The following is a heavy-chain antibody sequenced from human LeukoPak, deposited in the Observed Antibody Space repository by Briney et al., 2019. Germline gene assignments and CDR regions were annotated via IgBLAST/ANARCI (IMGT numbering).Heavy chain of an antibody. CDR2: ISGSGGST. Sequence: PGGSLRLSCAASGFTFSSYAMSWVRQAPGKGLEWVSAISGSGGSTYYADSVKGRFTISRDNSKNTLYLQMNSPRAEDTAVYYCAKEVRNPYYYGSGSYYFDYWGQGTLVTVSS. V-gene: IGHV3-23*01. CDR3: AKEVRNPYYYGSGSYYFDY. CDR1: GFTFSSYA. J-gene: IGHJ4*02. D-gene: IGHD3-10*01.